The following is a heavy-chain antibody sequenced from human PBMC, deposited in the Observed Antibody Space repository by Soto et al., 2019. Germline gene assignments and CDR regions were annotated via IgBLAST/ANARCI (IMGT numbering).Heavy chain of an antibody. J-gene: IGHJ4*02. D-gene: IGHD3-10*01. CDR3: ARDQNGSGTYYTRYFDY. V-gene: IGHV4-59*12. CDR2: IYYSGST. Sequence: SLTCTVSGGSISSYYWSWIRQPPGKGLEWIGDIYYSGSTNYNPSLKSRVTISVDKSKNQFSLTLSSVTAADTAVYYCARDQNGSGTYYTRYFDYWGQGTLVTVSS. CDR1: GGSISSYY.